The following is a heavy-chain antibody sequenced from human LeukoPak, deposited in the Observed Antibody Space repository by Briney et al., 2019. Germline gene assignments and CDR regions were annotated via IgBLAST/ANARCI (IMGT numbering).Heavy chain of an antibody. CDR3: ARSAVRGVIGWFDP. D-gene: IGHD3-10*01. CDR1: GFTFSSYA. V-gene: IGHV3-23*01. J-gene: IGHJ5*02. CDR2: ISASDGRT. Sequence: GGSLRLTCAASGFTFSSYAMSWVRQAPGKGLEWVSAISASDGRTWYADSVRGRFTISRDNFKNTLYVQMNSLRAEDTAVYYCARSAVRGVIGWFDPWGQGTLVTVSS.